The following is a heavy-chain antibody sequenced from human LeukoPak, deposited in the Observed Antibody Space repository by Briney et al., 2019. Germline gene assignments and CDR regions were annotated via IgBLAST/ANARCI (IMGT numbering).Heavy chain of an antibody. D-gene: IGHD3-9*01. CDR1: GGSISSGSDY. CDR2: IYSSGST. J-gene: IGHJ2*01. Sequence: PSETLSLTCTVSGGSISSGSDYWSWIRQPGGKGLEWIGRIYSSGSTNYNPALKSRVTISLDTSKNQFSLKLSSVTAEDTAVYYCARQYSDILTGYHRGELYWYFDLWGRGTLVTVSS. V-gene: IGHV4-61*02. CDR3: ARQYSDILTGYHRGELYWYFDL.